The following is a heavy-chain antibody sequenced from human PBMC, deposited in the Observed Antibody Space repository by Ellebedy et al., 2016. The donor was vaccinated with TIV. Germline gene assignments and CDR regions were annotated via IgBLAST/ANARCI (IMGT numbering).Heavy chain of an antibody. CDR3: ARPPIGDYVFWFDP. J-gene: IGHJ5*02. CDR2: INPNSGGT. D-gene: IGHD4-17*01. Sequence: AASVKVSCKASGYTFTGYYMHWVRQAPGQGLEWMGWINPNSGGTNYAQKFQGRVTMTRDTSISTAYMELSRLRSDDTAVYYCARPPIGDYVFWFDPWGQGTLVTVSS. V-gene: IGHV1-2*02. CDR1: GYTFTGYY.